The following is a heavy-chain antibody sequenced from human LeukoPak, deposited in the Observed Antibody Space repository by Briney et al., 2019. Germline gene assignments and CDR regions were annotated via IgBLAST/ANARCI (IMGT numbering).Heavy chain of an antibody. CDR3: ARDRYYDFWSGYGQHYFDY. Sequence: PGRSLRLSCAASGFTFSSYAMHWVRQAPGKGLEWVAVISYDGSNKYYADSVKGRFTISRDNSKNTLYLQMNSLRAEDTAVYYCARDRYYDFWSGYGQHYFDYWGQGTLVTVS. CDR2: ISYDGSNK. J-gene: IGHJ4*02. V-gene: IGHV3-30-3*01. CDR1: GFTFSSYA. D-gene: IGHD3-3*01.